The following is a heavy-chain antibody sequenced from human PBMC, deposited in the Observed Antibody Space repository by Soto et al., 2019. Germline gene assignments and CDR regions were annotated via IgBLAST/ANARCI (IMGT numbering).Heavy chain of an antibody. Sequence: GGSLRLSCAASGFTFSSYAMHWVRQPPGKGLEWVAVISYDGSNKYYADSVKGRFTISRDNSKNTLYLQMNSLRAEDTAVYYCARGSSVTDYYGMDVWGQGTTVTVSS. CDR3: ARGSSVTDYYGMDV. V-gene: IGHV3-30*04. D-gene: IGHD2-21*02. CDR2: ISYDGSNK. J-gene: IGHJ6*02. CDR1: GFTFSSYA.